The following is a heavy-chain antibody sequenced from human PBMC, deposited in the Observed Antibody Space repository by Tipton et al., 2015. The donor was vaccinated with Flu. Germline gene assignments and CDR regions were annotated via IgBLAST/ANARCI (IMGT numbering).Heavy chain of an antibody. CDR2: IYNTQYT. Sequence: TLSLTCTVSGGFFTSYYWNWIRQPPGKGLEWIGYIYNTQYTKYNPSLKSQVTISVDTSKKQFSLQLRSVTAADTAVYYCARDPSLGMPDYFDSWGQGTLVTASS. CDR3: ARDPSLGMPDYFDS. D-gene: IGHD2-2*01. J-gene: IGHJ4*02. CDR1: GGFFTSYY. V-gene: IGHV4-59*12.